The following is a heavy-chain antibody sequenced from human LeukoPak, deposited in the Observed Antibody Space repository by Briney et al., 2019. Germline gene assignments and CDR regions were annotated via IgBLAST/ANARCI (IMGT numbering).Heavy chain of an antibody. Sequence: GGSLRLSCAASGFTFSSYSMNWVRQAPGKGLEWVSSISSSSSYIYYADSVKGRFTISRDNAKNSLYLQMNSLRAEDTAVYYCARDYGRGVPAAMLNWFDPWGQGTLVTVSS. CDR2: ISSSSSYI. D-gene: IGHD2-2*01. J-gene: IGHJ5*02. CDR3: ARDYGRGVPAAMLNWFDP. CDR1: GFTFSSYS. V-gene: IGHV3-21*01.